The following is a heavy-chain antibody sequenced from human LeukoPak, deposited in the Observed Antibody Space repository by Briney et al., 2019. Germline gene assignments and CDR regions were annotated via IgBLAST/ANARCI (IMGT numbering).Heavy chain of an antibody. CDR2: IYSGGST. D-gene: IGHD2-2*01. J-gene: IGHJ4*02. CDR3: ARVPDAMLGYFDY. CDR1: GFTVISNY. V-gene: IGHV3-53*01. Sequence: GGSLRLSCAASGFTVISNYMSWVRQAPGKGLECVSGIYSGGSTYYAASVKGRFTISRDNSKNTLYLQMNSLRAEDTALYYCARVPDAMLGYFDYRGQGTLVTVSS.